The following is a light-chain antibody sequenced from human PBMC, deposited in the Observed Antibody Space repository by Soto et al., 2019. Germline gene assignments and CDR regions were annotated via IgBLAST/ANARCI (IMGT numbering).Light chain of an antibody. CDR2: DAS. J-gene: IGKJ5*01. CDR3: QQYKSNPIT. CDR1: QSLTGW. V-gene: IGKV1-5*01. Sequence: DIQMTQSPSTLSASVGDRVIISCRASQSLTGWLAWYQQKPGKAPKVLIYDASSLESGVPSRFSGSGFGTDFTLTISSLQPDDFATYYCQQYKSNPIT.